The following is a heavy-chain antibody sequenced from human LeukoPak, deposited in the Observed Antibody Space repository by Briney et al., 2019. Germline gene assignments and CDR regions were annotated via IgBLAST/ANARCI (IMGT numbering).Heavy chain of an antibody. CDR1: GYTFTSYY. Sequence: ASVKVSCKASGYTFTSYYMHWVRQAPGQGLEWMGIINPSGGSTSYAQKFQGRVTMTRDMSTSTAYMELSSLRSEDTAVYYCATSAAAGTNLIDYWGQGTLVTVSS. D-gene: IGHD6-13*01. J-gene: IGHJ4*02. V-gene: IGHV1-46*01. CDR2: INPSGGST. CDR3: ATSAAAGTNLIDY.